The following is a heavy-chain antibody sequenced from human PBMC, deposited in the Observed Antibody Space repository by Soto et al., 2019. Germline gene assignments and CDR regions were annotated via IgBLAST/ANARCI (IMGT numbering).Heavy chain of an antibody. D-gene: IGHD3-16*02. CDR2: ISAYNGNT. Sequence: ASVKVSCKASGYTFTNYAMHWVRQAPGQRLEWMGWISAYNGNTNYAQKLQGRVTMTTDTSTSTAYMELRSLRSDDTAVYYCARDNMITFGGVIVTSSRWFDPWGQGTLVTVSS. J-gene: IGHJ5*02. CDR3: ARDNMITFGGVIVTSSRWFDP. CDR1: GYTFTNYA. V-gene: IGHV1-18*01.